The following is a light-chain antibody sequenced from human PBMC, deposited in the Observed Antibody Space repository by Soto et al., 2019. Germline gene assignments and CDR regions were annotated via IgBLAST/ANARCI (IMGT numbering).Light chain of an antibody. V-gene: IGKV4-1*01. CDR2: WAS. CDR1: QSVLYSSNNKNY. CDR3: QQYYSTLCT. Sequence: DIVMTQSPDSLAVSLGERATINCKSSQSVLYSSNNKNYLAWYQQKPGQPPKLLIYWASTRESGVPDRFSGSGSGTDFTLTISCLQAEDVAVYYCQQYYSTLCTFGQGTKLEIK. J-gene: IGKJ2*02.